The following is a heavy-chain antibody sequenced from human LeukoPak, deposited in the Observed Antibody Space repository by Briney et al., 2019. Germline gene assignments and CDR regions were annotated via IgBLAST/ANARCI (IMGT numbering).Heavy chain of an antibody. J-gene: IGHJ3*02. CDR1: GYSFTNYW. V-gene: IGHV5-51*01. Sequence: GESLKISCKGSGYSFTNYWIGWVRQMPGKGLEWMAIIYPGDSDTRYSPSLQGQVTISADKSISTAYLQWSSLKASDTAMYYCARHRSVGASNPDPFNIWDQGTMVTVSS. CDR3: ARHRSVGASNPDPFNI. CDR2: IYPGDSDT. D-gene: IGHD1-26*01.